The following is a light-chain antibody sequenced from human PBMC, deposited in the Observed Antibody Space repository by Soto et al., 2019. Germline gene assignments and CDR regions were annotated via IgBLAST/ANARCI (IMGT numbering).Light chain of an antibody. J-gene: IGLJ2*01. CDR2: EVT. CDR1: NSDVGDDNY. Sequence: QSVLTQPASVSGSPGQSITIPCTGTNSDVGDDNYVSWYQQHPGKAPKLLIYEVTNRPSGVSDRFSGSKSGNTASLTIFGLQAEDEADYHCSSYTSSRTVVFGGGTKVTVL. CDR3: SSYTSSRTVV. V-gene: IGLV2-14*01.